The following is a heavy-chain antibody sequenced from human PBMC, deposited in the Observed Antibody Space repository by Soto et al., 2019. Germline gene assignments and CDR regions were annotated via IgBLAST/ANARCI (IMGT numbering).Heavy chain of an antibody. CDR2: IYYSGST. CDR3: GFLLGYYYGMDF. V-gene: IGHV4-39*01. J-gene: IGHJ6*02. D-gene: IGHD2-15*01. Sequence: QLQLQESGPGLVKPSETLSLTCTVSGGSISSSSYYWGWIRQPPGKGLEWIGSIYYSGSTYYNTSLKSRVTISVDTTKNQFSLQLSSVTAADTAVYYCGFLLGYYYGMDFWGQGTTVTVSS. CDR1: GGSISSSSYY.